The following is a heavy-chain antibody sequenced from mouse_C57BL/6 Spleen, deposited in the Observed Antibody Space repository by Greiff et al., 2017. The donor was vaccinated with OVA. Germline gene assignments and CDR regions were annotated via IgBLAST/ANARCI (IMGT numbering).Heavy chain of an antibody. J-gene: IGHJ3*01. CDR2: ISAGGSYT. V-gene: IGHV5-4*01. CDR1: GFTFSSYA. Sequence: EVQRVESGGGLVKPGGSLKLSCAASGFTFSSYAMSWVRQTPEKRLEWVATISAGGSYTYYPDNVKGRFTISRDNAKNNLYLQMSHLKSEDTAMYYCARDKAWCAYWGKGTLVTVSA. CDR3: ARDKAWCAY.